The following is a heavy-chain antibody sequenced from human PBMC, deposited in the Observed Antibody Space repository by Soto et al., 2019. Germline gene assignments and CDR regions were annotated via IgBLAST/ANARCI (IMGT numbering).Heavy chain of an antibody. CDR2: ISGSGGST. Sequence: GGSLRLSCAASGFTFSSYAMSWVRQAPGKGLEWVSAISGSGGSTYYADSVKGRFTISRDNSKNTLYLQMNSLKAEDTAVYYCAKASYYYDSSGYPTEYFQHWGQGTLVTVSS. V-gene: IGHV3-23*01. J-gene: IGHJ1*01. CDR1: GFTFSSYA. CDR3: AKASYYYDSSGYPTEYFQH. D-gene: IGHD3-22*01.